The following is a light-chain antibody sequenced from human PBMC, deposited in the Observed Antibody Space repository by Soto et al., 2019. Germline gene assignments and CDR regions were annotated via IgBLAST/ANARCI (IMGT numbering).Light chain of an antibody. Sequence: QSVLTQPASVSGSPGQSITISCTGTSSDVGGYNYVSWYQQHPGKAPKLMIYDVSNRPSGVSNRFSGSKSGNTASLTISGLQAEDEADYYCSSYPSSSTYDSVTGTKVT. CDR3: SSYPSSSTYD. J-gene: IGLJ1*01. V-gene: IGLV2-14*01. CDR2: DVS. CDR1: SSDVGGYNY.